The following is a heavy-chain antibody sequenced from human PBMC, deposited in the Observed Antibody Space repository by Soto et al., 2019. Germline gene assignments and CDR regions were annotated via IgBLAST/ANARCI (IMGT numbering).Heavy chain of an antibody. CDR2: ISGSGGST. Sequence: EVQLLESGGGLVQPGGSLRLSCAASGFTFSSYAMGWVRQAPGKGLEWVSAISGSGGSTYYADSVKGRFTISRDNSKNTLYLQMNSLRAEDTAVYYCAKSSNIWFGESYFDYWGQGTLVTVSS. J-gene: IGHJ4*02. D-gene: IGHD3-10*01. CDR1: GFTFSSYA. CDR3: AKSSNIWFGESYFDY. V-gene: IGHV3-23*01.